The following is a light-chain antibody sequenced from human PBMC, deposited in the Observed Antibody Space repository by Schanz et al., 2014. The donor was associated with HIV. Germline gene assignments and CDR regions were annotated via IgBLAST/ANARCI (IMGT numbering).Light chain of an antibody. CDR1: QTISNW. J-gene: IGKJ2*01. Sequence: DIQMTQSSSILSASIGDRVTLTCRASQTISNWLAWYQQKPGKAPKLLIYKASTLESGVPSRFSGSGFGTEFTLTIDSLQPEDFATYYCQQYDHRSFTFGQGTKLEI. V-gene: IGKV1-5*03. CDR3: QQYDHRSFT. CDR2: KAS.